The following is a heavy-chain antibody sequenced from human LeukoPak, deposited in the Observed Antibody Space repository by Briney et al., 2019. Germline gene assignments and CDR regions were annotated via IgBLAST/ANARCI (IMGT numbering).Heavy chain of an antibody. J-gene: IGHJ6*03. CDR1: GYTFSNYW. Sequence: GESLKISCKASGYTFSNYWIGWVRQMPGKGLEWMGIIYPDDSDTRYSPSFQGQVTISADKSISTAYLQWSSLKASDTAMYYCARHGRYYYYMDVWGKGTTVTISS. V-gene: IGHV5-51*01. CDR2: IYPDDSDT. CDR3: ARHGRYYYYMDV.